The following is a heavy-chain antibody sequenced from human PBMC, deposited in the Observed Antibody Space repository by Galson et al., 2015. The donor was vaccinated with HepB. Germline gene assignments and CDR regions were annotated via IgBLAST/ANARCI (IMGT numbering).Heavy chain of an antibody. Sequence: SLRLSCAASGFTFSSYGMHWVRQAPGKGLEWVAVIWYDGSNKYYADSVKGRFTISRDNSKNTLYLQMNSLRAEDTAVYYCARDKDCGGDCPIDYRGQGTLVTVSS. CDR2: IWYDGSNK. V-gene: IGHV3-33*01. J-gene: IGHJ4*02. D-gene: IGHD2-21*02. CDR3: ARDKDCGGDCPIDY. CDR1: GFTFSSYG.